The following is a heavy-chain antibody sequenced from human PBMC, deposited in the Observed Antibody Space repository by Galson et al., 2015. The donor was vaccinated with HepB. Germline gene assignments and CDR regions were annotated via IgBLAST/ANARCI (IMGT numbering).Heavy chain of an antibody. Sequence: LRLSCAASGFTFSSYAMHWVRQAPGKGLEWVAVISYDGSNKYYADSVKGRFTISRDNSKNTLYLQMNSLRAEDTAVYYCARGLGSSYIDYWGQGTLVTVSS. CDR1: GFTFSSYA. D-gene: IGHD6-6*01. J-gene: IGHJ4*02. CDR2: ISYDGSNK. V-gene: IGHV3-30-3*01. CDR3: ARGLGSSYIDY.